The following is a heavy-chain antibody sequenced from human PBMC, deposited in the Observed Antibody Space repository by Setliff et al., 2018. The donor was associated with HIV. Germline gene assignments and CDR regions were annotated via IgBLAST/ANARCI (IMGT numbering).Heavy chain of an antibody. CDR1: GYSFTAYG. CDR2: INPSGAIT. CDR3: ARDSEYSSVTWERYYYQYMDV. J-gene: IGHJ6*03. Sequence: ASVKVSCKASGYSFTAYGISWVRQAPGQGLEWMGIINPSGAITSYAQKFQGRVTMTRDMSTSTVYMELSSLRSEDTAVYYCARDSEYSSVTWERYYYQYMDVWGKGTTVTVSS. V-gene: IGHV1-46*01. D-gene: IGHD6-19*01.